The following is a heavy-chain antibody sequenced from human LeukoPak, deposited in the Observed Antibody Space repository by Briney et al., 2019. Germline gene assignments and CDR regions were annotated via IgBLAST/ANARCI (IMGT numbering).Heavy chain of an antibody. V-gene: IGHV4-4*02. Sequence: SETLSLTCGVSGGSITSTNYWTWVRQPPGKGLEWIGEVNLQGSTNYNPSLMGRVAISVDMSENHISLQLTSVTAADTAVYYCATIRGYCSGGRCYYDWHFDLWGRGTLVTVSS. J-gene: IGHJ2*01. CDR3: ATIRGYCSGGRCYYDWHFDL. D-gene: IGHD2-15*01. CDR2: VNLQGST. CDR1: GGSITSTNY.